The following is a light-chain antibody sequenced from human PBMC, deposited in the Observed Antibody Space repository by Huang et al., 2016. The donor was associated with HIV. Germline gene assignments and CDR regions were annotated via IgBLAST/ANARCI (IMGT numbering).Light chain of an antibody. Sequence: EIEMTQSPAILSVSPGERATLSCRASQSVNSDLAWYLQKPGQAPRLLIYGASTRAIGSPAKFNGTGSGTEFSISISNLQSDDVGVYYCQQYNDWSPLTFGGGTKVEI. CDR3: QQYNDWSPLT. J-gene: IGKJ4*01. CDR1: QSVNSD. V-gene: IGKV3-15*01. CDR2: GAS.